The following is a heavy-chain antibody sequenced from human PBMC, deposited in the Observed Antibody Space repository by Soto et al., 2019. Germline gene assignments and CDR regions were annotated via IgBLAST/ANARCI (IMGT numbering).Heavy chain of an antibody. CDR3: GRVHGDYVPYYYFDY. D-gene: IGHD4-17*01. V-gene: IGHV4-59*01. CDR1: GGSISSYY. Sequence: SETLSLTCTVSGGSISSYYWSWIRQPPGKGLEWIGYIYYSGSTNYNPSLKSRVTISVDTSKNQFSLKLSSVTAADTAVYYCGRVHGDYVPYYYFDYWGQGTLVTVSS. J-gene: IGHJ4*02. CDR2: IYYSGST.